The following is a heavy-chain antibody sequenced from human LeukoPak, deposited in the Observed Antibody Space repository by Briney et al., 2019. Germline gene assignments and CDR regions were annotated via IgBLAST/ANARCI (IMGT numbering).Heavy chain of an antibody. Sequence: SSVKVSCKASGGTFSSYAISWVRQAPGQGLEWMGGIIPIFGTANYAQKFQGRVTITANESTSTAYMELSSLRSEDTAVYYCARAGVAARLTPFDYWGQGTLVTVSS. CDR3: ARAGVAARLTPFDY. V-gene: IGHV1-69*01. J-gene: IGHJ4*02. CDR2: IIPIFGTA. D-gene: IGHD6-6*01. CDR1: GGTFSSYA.